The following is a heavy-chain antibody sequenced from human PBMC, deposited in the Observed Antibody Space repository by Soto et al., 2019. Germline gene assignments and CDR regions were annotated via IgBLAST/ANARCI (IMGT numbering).Heavy chain of an antibody. CDR3: ARLPKASLVTA. Sequence: GGSLRLSCVASGFSFSDYSMNWVRQAPGKGLQWVSYISSSSDNTYYADSVKGRFTVSRDNAKNALFLQMNSLRDDDTATYYCARLPKASLVTAWGQGTRVTVSS. J-gene: IGHJ4*02. D-gene: IGHD2-21*02. CDR1: GFSFSDYS. CDR2: ISSSSDNT. V-gene: IGHV3-48*02.